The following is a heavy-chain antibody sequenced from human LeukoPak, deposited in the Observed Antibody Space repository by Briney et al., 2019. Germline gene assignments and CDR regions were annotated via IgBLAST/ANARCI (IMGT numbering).Heavy chain of an antibody. CDR3: ARDRAGVPAAPGDY. CDR2: INPNSGGT. Sequence: GASVKVSCKASGYTFTGYYMHWVRQAPGQGLEWMGWINPNSGGTNYAQKFQGRVTMTRDTSISTAYMELSRLRSDDTAVYYCARDRAGVPAAPGDYWGQGTLVTVSS. CDR1: GYTFTGYY. V-gene: IGHV1-2*02. J-gene: IGHJ4*02. D-gene: IGHD2-2*01.